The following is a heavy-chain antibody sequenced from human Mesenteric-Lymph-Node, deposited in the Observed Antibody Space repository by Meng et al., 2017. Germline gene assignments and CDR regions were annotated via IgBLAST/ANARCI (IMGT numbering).Heavy chain of an antibody. CDR3: VRKVAGHFDY. J-gene: IGHJ4*02. CDR2: ISGSGYST. Sequence: GGSLRLSCAASGFTFSNYAMSGVRQAPGKGLEWVSAISGSGYSTYYADSVKGRITISRDNSKNKLYLQMNSLRTEDTAVYYCVRKVAGHFDYWGQGTLVTVSS. D-gene: IGHD6-19*01. CDR1: GFTFSNYA. V-gene: IGHV3-23*01.